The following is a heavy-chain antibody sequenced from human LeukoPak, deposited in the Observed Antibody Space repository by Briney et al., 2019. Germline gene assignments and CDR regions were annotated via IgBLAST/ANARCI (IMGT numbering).Heavy chain of an antibody. Sequence: PSETLSLTCTVSGGSISTYYWSWIRQPPGKGLEWMGYIYYTGSANYNPSLKSRVTISVDPSKNQSSLKLSSVTAADTAVYYCARYSGSYYVDYWGQGTLVTVSS. J-gene: IGHJ4*02. CDR3: ARYSGSYYVDY. V-gene: IGHV4-59*01. D-gene: IGHD1-26*01. CDR1: GGSISTYY. CDR2: IYYTGSA.